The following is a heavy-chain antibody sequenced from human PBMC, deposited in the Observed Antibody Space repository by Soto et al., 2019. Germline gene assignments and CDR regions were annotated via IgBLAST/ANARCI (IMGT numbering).Heavy chain of an antibody. D-gene: IGHD1-26*01. V-gene: IGHV1-69*13. CDR3: ARGHRESGHFDY. Sequence: ASVKVSCKASGGTFSSYAISWVRQAPGQGLEWMGGIIPIFGTANYAQKFQGRVTITADESTSTAYMELSSLRSEDTAVYYCARGHRESGHFDYWGQGTLVTVSS. J-gene: IGHJ4*02. CDR2: IIPIFGTA. CDR1: GGTFSSYA.